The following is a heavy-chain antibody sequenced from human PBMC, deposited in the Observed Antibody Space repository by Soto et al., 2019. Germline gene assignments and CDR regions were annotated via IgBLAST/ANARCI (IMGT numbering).Heavy chain of an antibody. V-gene: IGHV5-51*01. CDR2: IYPGDSDT. D-gene: IGHD3-10*01. CDR3: ARGDRITMVRGVKYGMDV. CDR1: GYSFTIYW. Sequence: PGESLKISWKGSGYSFTIYWIGWVRQMPGIGLEWMGIIYPGDSDTRYSPSFQGQVTISADKSISTAYLQWSSLKASDTAMYYCARGDRITMVRGVKYGMDVWGQGTTVTVSS. J-gene: IGHJ6*02.